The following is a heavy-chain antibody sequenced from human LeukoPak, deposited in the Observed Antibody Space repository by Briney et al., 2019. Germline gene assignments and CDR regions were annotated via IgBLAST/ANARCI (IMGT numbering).Heavy chain of an antibody. D-gene: IGHD1-14*01. V-gene: IGHV5-10-1*01. J-gene: IGHJ4*02. CDR1: GYRFASYW. CDR3: ARLSKTGGTSFDY. Sequence: GESLQICCKGSGYRFASYWIGWVRQMPGKGLEYMWRLDPSDSYANYSPSFQGHVTISVNKSISSAFLQWSSLEASDTATYYCARLSKTGGTSFDYWGPGTLITVSS. CDR2: LDPSDSYA.